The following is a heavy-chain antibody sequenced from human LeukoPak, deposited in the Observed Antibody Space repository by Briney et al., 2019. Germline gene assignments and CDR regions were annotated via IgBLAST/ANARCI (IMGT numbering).Heavy chain of an antibody. J-gene: IGHJ4*02. D-gene: IGHD2-2*01. CDR1: GYTFTNYA. Sequence: ASVKVSCKSSGYTFTNYAVSRLRQAPGQGLEWMGWISAYNYNTNYAQKFQGRLTMTTDSSTNTGYMELRSLRSDDTAVYYCARDDGLGYCSSMTCYVFDYWGQGTLVTVSS. CDR2: ISAYNYNT. CDR3: ARDDGLGYCSSMTCYVFDY. V-gene: IGHV1-18*01.